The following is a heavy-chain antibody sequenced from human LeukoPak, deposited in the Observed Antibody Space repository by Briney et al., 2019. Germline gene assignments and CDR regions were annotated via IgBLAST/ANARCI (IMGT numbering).Heavy chain of an antibody. CDR1: GFTVDSNY. J-gene: IGHJ6*02. CDR2: IYTGGNT. V-gene: IGHV3-53*05. Sequence: RGSLRLSCAASGFTVDSNYLSWVRQAPGKGLEWVSTIYTGGNTYYAASVKGRFTISRDNAKNSLDLQMNSLRVEDTALYYCAKANYQVLAPNHPYGLDVWGQGTTVTVSS. D-gene: IGHD2-2*01. CDR3: AKANYQVLAPNHPYGLDV.